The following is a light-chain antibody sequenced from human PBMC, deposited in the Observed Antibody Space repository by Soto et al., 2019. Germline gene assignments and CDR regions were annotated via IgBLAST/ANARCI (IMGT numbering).Light chain of an antibody. V-gene: IGLV2-23*02. CDR1: SSDVGSYNL. Sequence: QSVLTQPASVSGSPGQSITISCTGTSSDVGSYNLVSWYQHHPGKAPKLMIYEVSKRPSGVSNRFSGSKSGNTASLTISGLQAEDEADYSCCSYAGTVTPVFGGGTKVTVL. J-gene: IGLJ3*02. CDR3: CSYAGTVTPV. CDR2: EVS.